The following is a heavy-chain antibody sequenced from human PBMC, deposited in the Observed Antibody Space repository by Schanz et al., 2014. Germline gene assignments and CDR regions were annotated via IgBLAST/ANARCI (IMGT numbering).Heavy chain of an antibody. CDR2: INPSGGST. CDR3: ARDFSAYVGNYFDY. J-gene: IGHJ4*02. D-gene: IGHD5-12*01. CDR1: GYTFTSDS. Sequence: QVQVEQSGPEVKKPGASVTVSCQASGYTFTSDSMHWVRQAPGQGLEWMGMINPSGGSTTYAQKFQGRVTMTTDTSTSTSYMELTSLRFDDTAVYYCARDFSAYVGNYFDYWGQGTLVAVSS. V-gene: IGHV1-46*01.